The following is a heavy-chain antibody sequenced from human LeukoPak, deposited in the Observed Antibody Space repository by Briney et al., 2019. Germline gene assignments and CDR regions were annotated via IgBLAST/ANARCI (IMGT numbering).Heavy chain of an antibody. CDR1: GFTFSTYA. J-gene: IGHJ4*02. CDR3: ARVYLERLTAGYFDH. Sequence: PGGSLRLSCAASGFTFSTYAMNWVRQAPGKGLEWVAVISDDGRHNNYADSVKGRFTISRDNSKSTLYLQMNSLRDDDSAAYFCARVYLERLTAGYFDHWGQGTQVTVSS. V-gene: IGHV3-30*04. D-gene: IGHD2-8*01. CDR2: ISDDGRHN.